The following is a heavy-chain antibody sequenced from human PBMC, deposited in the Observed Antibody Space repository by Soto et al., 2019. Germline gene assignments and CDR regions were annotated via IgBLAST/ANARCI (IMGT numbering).Heavy chain of an antibody. CDR3: ARDRYSGFQFDY. CDR1: GGSISSGYYY. Sequence: SHTLSLTCTVSGGSISSGYYYWSWIRQHPGRGLEWIRYIYHTGITFYNPSLKSRLTISVDAYKNQFALKLDSVTAADTAVYYCARDRYSGFQFDYWGQGTLVT. J-gene: IGHJ4*02. D-gene: IGHD5-12*01. CDR2: IYHTGIT. V-gene: IGHV4-31*03.